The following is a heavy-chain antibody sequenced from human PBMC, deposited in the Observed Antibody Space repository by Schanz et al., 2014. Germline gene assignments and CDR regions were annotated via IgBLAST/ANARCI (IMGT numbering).Heavy chain of an antibody. J-gene: IGHJ3*02. Sequence: QVQLVESGGGVVQPGGSLRLSCAASGFTFSFSGMQWVRQAPGKGLEWVAFIRNDGNNKYYADSVKGRFTISRDNSKNTLYLQMNSLRAEDTALYYCAKDPHKDYGGKPQALDIWGQGTMVTVSS. CDR2: IRNDGNNK. V-gene: IGHV3-30*02. CDR1: GFTFSFSG. CDR3: AKDPHKDYGGKPQALDI. D-gene: IGHD4-17*01.